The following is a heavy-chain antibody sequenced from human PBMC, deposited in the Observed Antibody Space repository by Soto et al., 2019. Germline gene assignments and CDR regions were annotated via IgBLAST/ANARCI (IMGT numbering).Heavy chain of an antibody. D-gene: IGHD6-13*01. V-gene: IGHV1-18*04. J-gene: IGHJ4*02. CDR3: AIVRHSSTSWPLLFEY. CDR2: ISAYNGNT. CDR1: GYTFTSYG. Sequence: ASVKVSCKASGYTFTSYGISGVRQAPGRGLEWMGWISAYNGNTNYAQKLQGRVTMTTDTSTSTAYMELRSLRSDDTAVYYCAIVRHSSTSWPLLFEYWGQGTLVTVSS.